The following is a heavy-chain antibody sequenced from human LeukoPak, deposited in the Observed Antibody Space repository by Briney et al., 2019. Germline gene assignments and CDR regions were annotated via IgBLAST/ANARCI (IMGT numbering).Heavy chain of an antibody. Sequence: GGSLRLSCAASGFTFRRYVMSGVREAPGEGGEGVSAISGRGGSTYYADSVRGGVTISRDNYKNTLYLQMNSLTAEDTAVYYCAKDGYYYDSSGYYWGQGTLVTVSS. CDR3: AKDGYYYDSSGYY. J-gene: IGHJ4*02. CDR1: GFTFRRYV. D-gene: IGHD3-22*01. CDR2: ISGRGGST. V-gene: IGHV3-23*01.